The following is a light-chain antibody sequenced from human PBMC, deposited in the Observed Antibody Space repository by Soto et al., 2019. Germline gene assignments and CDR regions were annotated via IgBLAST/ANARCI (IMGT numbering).Light chain of an antibody. V-gene: IGKV3-20*01. J-gene: IGKJ1*01. CDR1: QSVRSSY. CDR2: GAS. CDR3: QQYYNWPRT. Sequence: EIVFTQSPGTLSLSPGERATLACRASQSVRSSYLAWYQHKPGQAPRLLIYGASSRATGIPDRFSGSGSGTDFTLTISRLEPEDFAVYYCQQYYNWPRTFGQGTKVDI.